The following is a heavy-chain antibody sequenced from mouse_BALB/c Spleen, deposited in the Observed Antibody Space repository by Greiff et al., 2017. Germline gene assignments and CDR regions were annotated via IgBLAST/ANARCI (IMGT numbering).Heavy chain of an antibody. CDR1: GFTFSSYA. V-gene: IGHV5-6-5*01. J-gene: IGHJ2*01. CDR3: ARRVHYYFDY. CDR2: ISSGGST. Sequence: EVKLVESGGGLVKPGGSLKLSCAASGFTFSSYAMSWVRQTPEKRLEWVASISSGGSTYYPDSVKGRFTISRDNARNILYLQMSSLRSEDTAMYYCARRVHYYFDYWGQGTTLTVSS. D-gene: IGHD5-1*01.